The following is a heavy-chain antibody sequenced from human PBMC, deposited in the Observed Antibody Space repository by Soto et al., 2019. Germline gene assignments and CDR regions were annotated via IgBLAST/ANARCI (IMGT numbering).Heavy chain of an antibody. V-gene: IGHV1-69*01. CDR3: ARDGGRHSGGIDY. CDR2: IIPIFGTA. Sequence: QVQLVQSGAEVKKPGSSVKVSCKASGGTFSSYSINWVRQAPGQGLEWMGEIIPIFGTANYAQKFQGRVTIAADESTSTAYMELSSLRSEDTSVYYCARDGGRHSGGIDYWGQGTLVTVSS. CDR1: GGTFSSYS. J-gene: IGHJ4*02. D-gene: IGHD3-16*01.